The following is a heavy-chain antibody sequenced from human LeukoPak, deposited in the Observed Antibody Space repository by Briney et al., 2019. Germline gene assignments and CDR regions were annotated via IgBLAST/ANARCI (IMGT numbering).Heavy chain of an antibody. J-gene: IGHJ4*02. V-gene: IGHV1-18*01. Sequence: ASVKVSCKASGYTFTSYGISWVRQAPGQGLEWMGWISAYNGNTNYAQKLQGRVTMTTDTSTSTAYMELRSLRSDDTAVYYCATDLYSGYALGYWGQGTLVTVSS. D-gene: IGHD5-12*01. CDR1: GYTFTSYG. CDR2: ISAYNGNT. CDR3: ATDLYSGYALGY.